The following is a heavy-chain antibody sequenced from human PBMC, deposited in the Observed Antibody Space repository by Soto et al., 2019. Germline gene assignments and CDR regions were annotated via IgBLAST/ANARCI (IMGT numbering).Heavy chain of an antibody. Sequence: GASVKVSCKASGFTFTSSAVQWVRQARGQRLEWIGWIVVGSGNTNYAQKFRERVTITRDMSTSTAYMELSSLRSEDAAVYYCAFSYYYDEPPHYYYGMDVWGQGTTVTVSS. CDR1: GFTFTSSA. D-gene: IGHD3-22*01. V-gene: IGHV1-58*01. CDR3: AFSYYYDEPPHYYYGMDV. CDR2: IVVGSGNT. J-gene: IGHJ6*02.